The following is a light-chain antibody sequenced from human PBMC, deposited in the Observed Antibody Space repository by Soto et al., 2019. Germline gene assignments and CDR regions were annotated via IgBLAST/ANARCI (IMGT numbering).Light chain of an antibody. V-gene: IGLV1-51*01. CDR2: DNS. CDR1: SSNIENNF. Sequence: QSVLTQPPSVSAAPGQKVTISCSGSSSNIENNFVSWYQQLPGTAPKVLIYDNSKRPSGIPDRFSGSKSGTSATLGITGLQTGDEADYYCGAWDNSLSAGVFGGGTKVTVL. CDR3: GAWDNSLSAGV. J-gene: IGLJ2*01.